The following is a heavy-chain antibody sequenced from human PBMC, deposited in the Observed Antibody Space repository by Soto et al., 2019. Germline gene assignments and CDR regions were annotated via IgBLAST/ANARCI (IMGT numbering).Heavy chain of an antibody. Sequence: EVQLVESGGGLVKPGGSLRLSCAASGFTFSSYSMNWVRQAPGKGLEWVSAISSRSDYIYYAVSVKGRFTISRDNAKSSLSLQMNSLAAADPVVYDWAVSSPFSGYDSRWGDYWGQGTLVTVSS. CDR3: AVSSPFSGYDSRWGDY. CDR1: GFTFSSYS. J-gene: IGHJ4*02. D-gene: IGHD5-12*01. CDR2: ISSRSDYI. V-gene: IGHV3-21*04.